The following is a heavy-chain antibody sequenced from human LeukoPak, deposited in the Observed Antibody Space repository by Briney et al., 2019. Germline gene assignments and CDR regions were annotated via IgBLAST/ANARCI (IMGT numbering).Heavy chain of an antibody. V-gene: IGHV3-30*02. CDR2: IRYDGSGK. CDR3: ARALRIYYYFDY. J-gene: IGHJ4*02. Sequence: GGSLRLSCAASGFTFSSYGMHWVRQAPGKGLEWVTFIRYDGSGKNYAESVKGRFTISRDNSKNTLYLQMNSLRAEDTAVYYCARALRIYYYFDYWGQGTLVTVSS. D-gene: IGHD1-26*01. CDR1: GFTFSSYG.